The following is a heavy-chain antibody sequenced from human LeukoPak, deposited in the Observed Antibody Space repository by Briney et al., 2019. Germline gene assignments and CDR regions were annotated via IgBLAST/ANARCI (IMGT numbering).Heavy chain of an antibody. J-gene: IGHJ3*02. CDR3: ARTRGGNSAAFDI. Sequence: PSETLSLTCTVSGGSISSSSYYWGWIRQPPGKGLEWIGSIYYSGSTYYNPSLKSRVTISVDTSKSQFSLKLSSVTAAATAVYYCARTRGGNSAAFDIWGQGTMVTASS. CDR1: GGSISSSSYY. V-gene: IGHV4-39*07. D-gene: IGHD4-23*01. CDR2: IYYSGST.